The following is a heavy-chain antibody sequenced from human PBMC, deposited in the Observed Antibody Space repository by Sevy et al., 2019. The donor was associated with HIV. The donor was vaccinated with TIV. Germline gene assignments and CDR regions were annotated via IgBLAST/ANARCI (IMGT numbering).Heavy chain of an antibody. CDR3: XXXXXXXDNGFDP. J-gene: IGHJ5*02. CDR2: ISSSGSAI. D-gene: IGHD2-8*01. V-gene: IGHV3-48*03. CDR1: GFTLSSYD. Sequence: GGSLRLSCTASGFTLSSYDMNWVRQAPGKGLEWVSKISSSGSAIYYADSVKGRFTISRDNAKNSLNLQMNSLRAEDXXXXXXXXXXXXXDNGFDPWGQGTLVTVSS.